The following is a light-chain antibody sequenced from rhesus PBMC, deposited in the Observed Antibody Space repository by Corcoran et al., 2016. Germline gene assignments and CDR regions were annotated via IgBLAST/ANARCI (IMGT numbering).Light chain of an antibody. V-gene: IGKV3-40*03. CDR3: QQYNDLLLT. Sequence: EIVMTQSPATLSLSPGETATLSCRASESVGSYLAWYQQKPGQVPKLLVHSAYFRATGIPDRFSASGSRTEFTLTISSLEPEEVGVYHCQQYNDLLLTFGGGTKVEIK. CDR2: SAY. CDR1: ESVGSY. J-gene: IGKJ4*01.